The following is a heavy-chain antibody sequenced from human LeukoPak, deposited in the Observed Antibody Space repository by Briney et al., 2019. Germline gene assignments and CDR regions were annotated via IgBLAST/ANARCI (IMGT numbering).Heavy chain of an antibody. CDR1: GASISSYY. CDR3: ARLSGSYYGSVDY. CDR2: ISYSEGS. J-gene: IGHJ4*02. V-gene: IGHV4-59*08. Sequence: PSETLSLTCTVSGASISSYYWSWFRQPPGKGLEWIGYISYSEGSNYNPSLESRVTISLDTSKNQFSLKLTSVTATDTAVYYCARLSGSYYGSVDYWGQGSLVTVSS. D-gene: IGHD1-26*01.